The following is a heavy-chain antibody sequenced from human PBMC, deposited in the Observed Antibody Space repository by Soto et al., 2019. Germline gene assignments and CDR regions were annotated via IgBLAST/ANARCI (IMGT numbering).Heavy chain of an antibody. CDR1: GFTFSSFA. Sequence: VHLLESGGGLVQPGGSMRLSCEASGFTFSSFAMTWVRQAPGRGLEWISGISGSGGTTYAADSVKGRFTISRDNAKNTLYLQMTNLRAEDSAVYYCAKDLVLLRSWGQGTQVTVSS. CDR3: AKDLVLLRS. CDR2: ISGSGGTT. D-gene: IGHD1-26*01. V-gene: IGHV3-23*01. J-gene: IGHJ5*02.